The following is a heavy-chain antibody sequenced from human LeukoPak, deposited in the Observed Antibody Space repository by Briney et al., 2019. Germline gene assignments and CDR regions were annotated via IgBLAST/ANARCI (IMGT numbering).Heavy chain of an antibody. CDR2: IYYSGST. V-gene: IGHV4-31*03. Sequence: SETLSLTCTVSGGSISSGGYYWSWIRQHPGKGLEWIGYIYYSGSTYYNPSLKSRVTISVDTSKNQFSLKLSSVTAADTAVYYCVRDRGRKYQLRYWYFDPWGRGTLATVSS. D-gene: IGHD2-2*01. CDR3: VRDRGRKYQLRYWYFDP. CDR1: GGSISSGGYY. J-gene: IGHJ2*01.